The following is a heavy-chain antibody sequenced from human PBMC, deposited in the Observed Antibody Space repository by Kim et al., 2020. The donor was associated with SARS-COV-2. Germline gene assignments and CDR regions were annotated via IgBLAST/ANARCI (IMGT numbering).Heavy chain of an antibody. D-gene: IGHD6-13*01. Sequence: GGSLRLSCAASGFTFDDYAMHWVRQAPGKGLEWVSGISWNSGSIGYADSVKGRFTISRDNAKNSLYLQMNSLRAEDTALYYCAKDLSSRWHGVYGMAVWGQGTTGTVPS. CDR2: ISWNSGSI. CDR1: GFTFDDYA. V-gene: IGHV3-9*01. J-gene: IGHJ6*02. CDR3: AKDLSSRWHGVYGMAV.